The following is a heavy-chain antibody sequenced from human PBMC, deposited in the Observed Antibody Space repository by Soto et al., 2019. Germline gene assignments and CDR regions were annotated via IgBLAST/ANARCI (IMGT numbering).Heavy chain of an antibody. CDR1: GFTFSSYA. D-gene: IGHD3-10*01. Sequence: VGSLRLSCAASGFTFSSYAMSWVRQAPGKGLEWVSAISGSGGSTYYADSVKGRFTISRDNSKNTLYLQMNSLRAEDTAVYYCAKYYRYAYYFDYWGQGTLVTVSS. CDR3: AKYYRYAYYFDY. V-gene: IGHV3-23*01. J-gene: IGHJ4*02. CDR2: ISGSGGST.